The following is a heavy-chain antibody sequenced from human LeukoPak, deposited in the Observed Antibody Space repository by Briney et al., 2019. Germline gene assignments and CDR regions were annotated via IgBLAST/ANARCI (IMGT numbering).Heavy chain of an antibody. J-gene: IGHJ5*02. CDR3: ARHEDSGSPRSLWFDP. Sequence: SETLSLTCTVSGGSISSYYRSWIRQPPGKGLEWIGYIYYSGSTNYNPSLKSRVTISVDTSKNQFSLKLSSVTAADTAVYYCARHEDSGSPRSLWFDPWGQGTLVTVSS. D-gene: IGHD3-10*01. CDR2: IYYSGST. CDR1: GGSISSYY. V-gene: IGHV4-59*08.